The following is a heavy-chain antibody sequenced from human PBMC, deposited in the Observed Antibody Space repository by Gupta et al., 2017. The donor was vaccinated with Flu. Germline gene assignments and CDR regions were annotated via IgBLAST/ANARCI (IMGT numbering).Heavy chain of an antibody. CDR3: ARALDSGTYYSGMDV. V-gene: IGHV1-69*06. CDR2: IIPIFGPA. CDR1: GGTVSSYA. D-gene: IGHD1-26*01. J-gene: IGHJ6*02. Sequence: QAQPVQSGAEVKKPGSSVKVSCKAPGGTVSSYAISWVRQAPGQGLEWMGGIIPIFGPANYAQKFQGRVTITADIFTSTAYMEMSSLRSEDTAIYFCARALDSGTYYSGMDVWGQGTTVTVS.